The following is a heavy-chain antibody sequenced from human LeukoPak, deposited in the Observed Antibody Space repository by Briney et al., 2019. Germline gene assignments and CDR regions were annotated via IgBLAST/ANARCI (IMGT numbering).Heavy chain of an antibody. V-gene: IGHV4-39*07. D-gene: IGHD6-6*01. J-gene: IGHJ6*02. CDR3: ARAIAARPPHTYYYYGMDV. CDR2: IYYSGST. CDR1: GGSISSSSYY. Sequence: SETLSLTCTVSGGSISSSSYYWGWIRQPPGKGLEWIGSIYYSGSTNYNPSLKSRVTISVDTSKNQFSLKLSSVTAADTAVYYCARAIAARPPHTYYYYGMDVWGQGTTVTVSS.